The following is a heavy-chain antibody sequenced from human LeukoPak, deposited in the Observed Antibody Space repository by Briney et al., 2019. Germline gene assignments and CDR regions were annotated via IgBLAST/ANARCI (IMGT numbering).Heavy chain of an antibody. CDR1: GFTFSSYG. CDR2: IWYDGSNK. D-gene: IGHD3-3*01. CDR3: ARGEHHTNLGWDTDFDY. J-gene: IGHJ4*02. Sequence: SGGSLRLSCAASGFTFSSYGMHWVRQAPGKGLEWVAVIWYDGSNKYYADSVKGRFTISRDNSKNTLYLQMNSLRAEDTAVYYCARGEHHTNLGWDTDFDYWGQGTLVTVSS. V-gene: IGHV3-33*01.